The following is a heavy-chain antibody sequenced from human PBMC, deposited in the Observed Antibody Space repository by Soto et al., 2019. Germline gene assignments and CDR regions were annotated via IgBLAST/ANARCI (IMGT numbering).Heavy chain of an antibody. D-gene: IGHD4-17*01. CDR3: ARQLRWYRIPYYYYGMDV. CDR1: GGSISSSSYY. J-gene: IGHJ6*02. CDR2: IYYSGST. Sequence: PSETLSLTCTVSGGSISSSSYYWGWIRQPPGKGLEWIGSIYYSGSTYYNPSLKSRVTISVDTSKNQFSLKLSSVTAADTAVYYCARQLRWYRIPYYYYGMDVWGQGTTVTVSS. V-gene: IGHV4-39*01.